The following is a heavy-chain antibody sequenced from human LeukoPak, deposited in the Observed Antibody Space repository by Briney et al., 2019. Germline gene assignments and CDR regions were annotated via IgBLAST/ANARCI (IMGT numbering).Heavy chain of an antibody. J-gene: IGHJ4*02. Sequence: SETLSLTCTVSGGSISTYYWSWIRQPPGKGLEWIGSIYHSGSTYYNPSLKSRVTISGDTSKNQFSLKLSSVTAADTAVYYCARRAESGYDRFDHWGQGTLVTVSS. D-gene: IGHD5-12*01. CDR1: GGSISTYY. CDR2: IYHSGST. CDR3: ARRAESGYDRFDH. V-gene: IGHV4-59*08.